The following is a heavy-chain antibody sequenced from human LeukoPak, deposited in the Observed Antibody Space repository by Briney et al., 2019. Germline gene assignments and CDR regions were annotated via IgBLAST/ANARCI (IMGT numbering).Heavy chain of an antibody. Sequence: SETLSLTCAVYGGSFSGYYWSWIRQPPGKGQEWIGEINHSGSTNYNPSLKSRVTISVDTSKNQFSLKLSSVTAADTAVYYCARDTLTMVRGVIVWGQGTLVTVSS. V-gene: IGHV4-34*01. D-gene: IGHD3-10*01. CDR1: GGSFSGYY. J-gene: IGHJ4*02. CDR3: ARDTLTMVRGVIV. CDR2: INHSGST.